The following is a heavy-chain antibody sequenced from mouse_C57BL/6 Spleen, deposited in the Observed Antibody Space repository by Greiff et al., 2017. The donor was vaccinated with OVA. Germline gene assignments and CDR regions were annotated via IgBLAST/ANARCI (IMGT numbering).Heavy chain of an antibody. CDR1: GYAFSSYW. CDR3: ARVYYSNLYYFDY. V-gene: IGHV1-80*01. Sequence: VKLMESGAELVKPGASVKISCKASGYAFSSYWMNWVKQRPGKGLEWIGQIYPGDGDTNYNGKFKGKATLTADKSSSTAYMQLSSLTSEDSAVYFCARVYYSNLYYFDYWGQGTTLTVSS. D-gene: IGHD2-5*01. J-gene: IGHJ2*01. CDR2: IYPGDGDT.